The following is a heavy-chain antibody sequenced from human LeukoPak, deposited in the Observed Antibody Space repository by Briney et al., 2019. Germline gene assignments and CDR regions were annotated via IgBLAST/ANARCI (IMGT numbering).Heavy chain of an antibody. J-gene: IGHJ5*02. D-gene: IGHD2-2*01. CDR3: ARDQVPAAMDPDWFDP. CDR1: GYTFTCYY. CDR2: INPNSGGT. Sequence: ASVKVSCKASGYTFTCYYMHWVRQAPGQGLEWMGWINPNSGGTNYAQKFQGRVTMTRDTSISTAYMELSRLRSDDTAVYYCARDQVPAAMDPDWFDPWGQGTLVTVSS. V-gene: IGHV1-2*02.